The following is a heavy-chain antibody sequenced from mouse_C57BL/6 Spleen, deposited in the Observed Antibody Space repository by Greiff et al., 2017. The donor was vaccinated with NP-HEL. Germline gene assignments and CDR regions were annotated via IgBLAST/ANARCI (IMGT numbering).Heavy chain of an antibody. CDR2: IDPETGGT. CDR1: GYTFTDYE. D-gene: IGHD1-1*01. Sequence: QVHVKQSGAELVRPGASVTLSCKASGYTFTDYEMHWVKQTPVHGLEWIGAIDPETGGTAYNQKFKGKAILTADKSSSTAYMELRSLTSEDSAVYYCTREVFGSSYRFAYWGQGTLVTVSA. J-gene: IGHJ3*01. CDR3: TREVFGSSYRFAY. V-gene: IGHV1-15*01.